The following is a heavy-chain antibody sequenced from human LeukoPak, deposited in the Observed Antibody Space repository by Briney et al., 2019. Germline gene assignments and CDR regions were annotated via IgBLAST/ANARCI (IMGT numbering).Heavy chain of an antibody. J-gene: IGHJ3*02. CDR1: GFTFSSYS. CDR3: ARALKPRVISMVHDAFDI. V-gene: IGHV3-20*04. Sequence: GGSLRLSCAASGFTFSSYSMSWVRHAPGKGLEWVSGINWNGGSTGYADSVKGRFTISRDNAKNSLYLQMNSLRAEDTALYYCARALKPRVISMVHDAFDIWGQGTMVTVSS. CDR2: INWNGGST. D-gene: IGHD3-3*02.